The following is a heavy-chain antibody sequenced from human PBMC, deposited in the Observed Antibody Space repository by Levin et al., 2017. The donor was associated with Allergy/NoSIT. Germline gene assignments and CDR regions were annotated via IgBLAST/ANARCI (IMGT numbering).Heavy chain of an antibody. J-gene: IGHJ6*02. CDR3: ARDQGYYYYGMDV. Sequence: PSETLSLTCAASGFTFSSYSMNWVRQAPGKGLEWVSSIGSSTTYIYYADSLKGRFTISRDNAKNSLYLQMNSLRAEDTAVYYCARDQGYYYYGMDVWGQGTTVTVSS. CDR1: GFTFSSYS. CDR2: IGSSTTYI. V-gene: IGHV3-21*06.